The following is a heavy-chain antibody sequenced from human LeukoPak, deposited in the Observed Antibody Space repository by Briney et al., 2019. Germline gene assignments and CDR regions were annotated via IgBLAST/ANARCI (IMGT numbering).Heavy chain of an antibody. CDR3: ARDRLTYYFDY. CDR2: IYYSGST. J-gene: IGHJ4*02. V-gene: IGHV4-59*01. Sequence: SGTLSLTCTASGGSISSYYWSWIRQPPGKGLEWIGYIYYSGSTNYNPSLKSRVTISVDTSKNQFSLKLSSVTAADTAVYYCARDRLTYYFDYWGQGTLVTVSS. D-gene: IGHD3-16*01. CDR1: GGSISSYY.